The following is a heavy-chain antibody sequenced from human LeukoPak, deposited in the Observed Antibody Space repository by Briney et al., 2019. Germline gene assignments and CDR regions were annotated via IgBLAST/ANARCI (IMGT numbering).Heavy chain of an antibody. CDR1: GDSVSRNTAA. Sequence: SQTLSLTCDLSGDSVSRNTAAWNWVRQSPSRGLEWLGRTYYRSKWYNDYAVSVKSRITINPDTSKNQLSLHLNSVTPEDTAVYYCARGSSSSWTTSFDYWGQGTLVTVSS. J-gene: IGHJ4*02. CDR3: ARGSSSSWTTSFDY. V-gene: IGHV6-1*01. D-gene: IGHD6-13*01. CDR2: TYYRSKWYN.